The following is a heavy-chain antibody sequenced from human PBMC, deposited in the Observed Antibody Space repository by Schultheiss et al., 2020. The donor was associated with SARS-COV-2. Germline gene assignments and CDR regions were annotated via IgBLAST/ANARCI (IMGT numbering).Heavy chain of an antibody. J-gene: IGHJ6*02. D-gene: IGHD4-17*01. Sequence: GGSLRLSCAASGFDLRVYAMTWVRQAPGKGLEWVAVISYDGSEKKYADSVKGRFTISRDNSKNTLYLQMSSLRDEDTAVYYCAKDVDFGDYYGMDVWGQGTTVTVSS. CDR2: ISYDGSEK. CDR3: AKDVDFGDYYGMDV. CDR1: GFDLRVYA. V-gene: IGHV3-30*18.